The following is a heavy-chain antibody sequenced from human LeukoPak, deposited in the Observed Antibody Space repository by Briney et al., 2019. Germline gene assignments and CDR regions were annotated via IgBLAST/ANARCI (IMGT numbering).Heavy chain of an antibody. CDR2: IGRGI. J-gene: IGHJ4*02. CDR1: GFTFSSYS. V-gene: IGHV3-48*04. CDR3: ARDAPAGGKPEYFFDY. Sequence: PGGSLRLSCAASGFTFSSYSMNWVRQAPGKGLEWVSHIGRGITYADSVKGRFTISRDNAKNSVYLQMNSLRAGDTAVYYCARDAPAGGKPEYFFDYWGQGTLVTVSS.